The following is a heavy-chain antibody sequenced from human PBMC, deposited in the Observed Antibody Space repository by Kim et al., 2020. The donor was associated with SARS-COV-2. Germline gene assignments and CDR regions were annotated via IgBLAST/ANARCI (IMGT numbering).Heavy chain of an antibody. CDR3: AREALGSGWSAGYYYYGMDV. J-gene: IGHJ6*02. D-gene: IGHD6-19*01. Sequence: GGSLRLSCAASGFTVSSNYMSWVRQAPGKGLEWVSVIYSGGSTYYADSVKGRFTISRDNSKNTLYLQLNSLRAEDTAVYYCAREALGSGWSAGYYYYGMDVWGLGNTVTVAS. CDR1: GFTVSSNY. V-gene: IGHV3-53*01. CDR2: IYSGGST.